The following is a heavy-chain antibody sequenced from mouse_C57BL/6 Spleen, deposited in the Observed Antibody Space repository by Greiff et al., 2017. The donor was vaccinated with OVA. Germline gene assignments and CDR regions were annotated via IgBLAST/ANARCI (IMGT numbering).Heavy chain of an antibody. V-gene: IGHV1-47*01. Sequence: LQESGAELVKPGASVKMSCKASGYTFTTYPIEWMKQNHGKSLEWIGNFHPYNDDTKYNEKFKGKATLTVEKSSSTVYLELSRLTSDDSAVYYCARAYDYDAAWFAYWGQGTLVTVSA. D-gene: IGHD2-4*01. CDR1: GYTFTTYP. CDR2: FHPYNDDT. CDR3: ARAYDYDAAWFAY. J-gene: IGHJ3*01.